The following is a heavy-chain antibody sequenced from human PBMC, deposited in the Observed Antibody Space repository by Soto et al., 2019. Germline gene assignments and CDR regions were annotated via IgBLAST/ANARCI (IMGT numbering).Heavy chain of an antibody. CDR3: ASTTPRSS. CDR2: IIPILGIA. V-gene: IGHV1-69*02. Sequence: SVKVSCKASGDTFSSYTISWVRQAPGQGHEWMGRIIPILGIAHYTQKFQGRVTITADKYTSTAYMELSSLRSEDPAVYYCASTTPRSSWGGGTLVTVSS. D-gene: IGHD6-13*01. CDR1: GDTFSSYT. J-gene: IGHJ4*02.